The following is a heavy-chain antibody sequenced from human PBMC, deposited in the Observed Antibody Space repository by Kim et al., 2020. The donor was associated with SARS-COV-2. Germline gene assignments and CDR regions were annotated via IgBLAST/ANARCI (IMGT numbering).Heavy chain of an antibody. CDR3: ARDVYSGFD. CDR2: ISTSGETA. V-gene: IGHV3-23*01. CDR1: GFTFTKYA. Sequence: GGSLRLSCVASGFTFTKYAMTWLRQAPGKGLEWVACISTSGETAKYTDPVKGRVTISRDNSKDTVYLHLRRLRAEDTALYYCARDVYSGFD. J-gene: IGHJ3*01. D-gene: IGHD4-4*01.